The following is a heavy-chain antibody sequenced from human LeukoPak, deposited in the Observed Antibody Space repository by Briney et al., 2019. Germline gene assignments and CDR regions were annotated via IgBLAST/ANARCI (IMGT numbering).Heavy chain of an antibody. CDR1: GYTFTSYG. J-gene: IGHJ4*02. D-gene: IGHD3-22*01. Sequence: ASVKVSCKASGYTFTSYGISWVRQAPGQGLEWMGWISDYNGNTNYAQKLQGRVTMTTDTSTSTAYMELRSLRSDDTAVYYCARDRVYDSSGSPRPFDYWGQGTLVTVSS. V-gene: IGHV1-18*01. CDR2: ISDYNGNT. CDR3: ARDRVYDSSGSPRPFDY.